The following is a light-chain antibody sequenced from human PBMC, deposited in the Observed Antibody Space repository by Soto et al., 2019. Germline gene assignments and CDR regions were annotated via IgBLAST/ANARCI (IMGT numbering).Light chain of an antibody. CDR2: DAS. V-gene: IGKV1-5*01. J-gene: IGKJ3*01. CDR1: QNISTL. CDR3: QHGFT. Sequence: DIQMTQSPSTLSASVGDRVTITCRASQNISTLLAWFQQKPGKAPKGLIYDASSLETGVPSRFSGSGSGTEFTLSVSRLQSDYFATSVCQHGFTFGPGTKVDIK.